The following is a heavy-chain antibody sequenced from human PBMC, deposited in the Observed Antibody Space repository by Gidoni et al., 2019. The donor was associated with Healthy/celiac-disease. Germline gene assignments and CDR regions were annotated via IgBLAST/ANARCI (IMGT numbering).Heavy chain of an antibody. CDR2: INHSGST. CDR1: GGSFSGYY. V-gene: IGHV4-34*01. CDR3: ARGFIGVGADY. J-gene: IGHJ4*02. D-gene: IGHD1-26*01. Sequence: QVQLQKWGAGLLKPSETLSLTCAVYGGSFSGYYWSWIRQPPGKGLEWIGEINHSGSTNYTPSLKSRVTISVDTSKNQFSLKLSSVTAADTAVYYCARGFIGVGADYWGQGTLVTVSS.